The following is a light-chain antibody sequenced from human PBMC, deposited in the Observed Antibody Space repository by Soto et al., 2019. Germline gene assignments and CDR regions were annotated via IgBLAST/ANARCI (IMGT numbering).Light chain of an antibody. CDR2: GDT. J-gene: IGLJ3*02. Sequence: QSVLTQPPSVSGAPGQRVTISCTGSSSNIGAGYDVHWYQQLPGTAPKLLVSGDTNRPSGVPDRVSGSKSGTSASLAITGLRAEYEADYYCQSFDSSLSGWVFGGGTKVTVL. V-gene: IGLV1-40*01. CDR1: SSNIGAGYD. CDR3: QSFDSSLSGWV.